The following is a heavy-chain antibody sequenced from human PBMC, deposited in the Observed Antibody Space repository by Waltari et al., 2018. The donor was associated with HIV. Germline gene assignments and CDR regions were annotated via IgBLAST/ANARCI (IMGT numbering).Heavy chain of an antibody. Sequence: EVQLVVHGGGLVQPGGSLSPSVAASGSTFRGVRLSGVRQAPGKGLEWVANIKQDGSEKYYVDSVKGRFTISRDNAKNSLYLQMNSLRAEDTAVYYCARETSDPQLNAFDIWGQGTMVTVSS. J-gene: IGHJ3*02. CDR1: GSTFRGVR. D-gene: IGHD3-10*01. CDR3: ARETSDPQLNAFDI. V-gene: IGHV3-7*01. CDR2: IKQDGSEK.